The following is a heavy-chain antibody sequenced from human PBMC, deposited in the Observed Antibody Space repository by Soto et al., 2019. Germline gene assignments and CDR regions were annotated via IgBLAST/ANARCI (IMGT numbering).Heavy chain of an antibody. J-gene: IGHJ4*02. V-gene: IGHV3-23*01. D-gene: IGHD1-26*01. CDR1: GFRFSSYA. Sequence: EVQLLESGGGLVQRGGSLRLSCAVSGFRFSSYAMSWVRQAPGKGLEWVSAISGSGDTTNYADSVKGRFTNSRDNSKNTLYLQMNSLRVEDTAVYYCAKNGIVDYWGQGTLVTVSS. CDR2: ISGSGDTT. CDR3: AKNGIVDY.